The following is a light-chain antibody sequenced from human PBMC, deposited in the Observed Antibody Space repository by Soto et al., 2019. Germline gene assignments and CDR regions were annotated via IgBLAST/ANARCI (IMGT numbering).Light chain of an antibody. CDR1: QSVSSN. CDR3: QQYNNWLPIT. Sequence: EIVMTQSPVTLSVSPVDRATLSFRASQSVSSNLAWYQQRPGQTPRLLIHGTSTRATGVPARFSGSGSGTEFTLTISSLQSEDFAVYYCQQYNNWLPITFGQGTRLEIK. V-gene: IGKV3D-15*01. CDR2: GTS. J-gene: IGKJ5*01.